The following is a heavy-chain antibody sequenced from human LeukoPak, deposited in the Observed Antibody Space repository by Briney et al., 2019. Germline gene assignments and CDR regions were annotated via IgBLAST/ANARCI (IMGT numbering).Heavy chain of an antibody. V-gene: IGHV1-18*01. Sequence: ASVKVSCKASGYTFTSYGISWVRQVPGQGLEWMGWISAYNGNTNYAQKLQGRVTMTTDTSTSTAYMELRSLRSDDTAVYYCARTGCSSTSCYGRYYYYMDVWGKGTTATVSS. J-gene: IGHJ6*03. CDR3: ARTGCSSTSCYGRYYYYMDV. CDR1: GYTFTSYG. D-gene: IGHD2-2*01. CDR2: ISAYNGNT.